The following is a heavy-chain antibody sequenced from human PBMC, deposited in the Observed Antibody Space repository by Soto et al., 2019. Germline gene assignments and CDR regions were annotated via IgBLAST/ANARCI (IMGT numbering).Heavy chain of an antibody. CDR1: GFTFSSYA. V-gene: IGHV3-30-3*01. D-gene: IGHD3-22*01. J-gene: IGHJ4*02. CDR3: AREWYYDTSGYSDFDY. Sequence: QVQLVESGGGVVQPGRSLRLSCAASGFTFSSYAMHWVRQAPGKGLERVAVISYDGSNKYYADSVKGRFTISRDNSKNTLYLQMNSLRAEDTAVYYCAREWYYDTSGYSDFDYWGQGTLVTVSS. CDR2: ISYDGSNK.